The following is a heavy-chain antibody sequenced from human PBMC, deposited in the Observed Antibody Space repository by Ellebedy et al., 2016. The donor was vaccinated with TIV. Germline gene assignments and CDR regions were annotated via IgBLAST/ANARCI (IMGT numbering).Heavy chain of an antibody. CDR2: ISYDGSNQ. D-gene: IGHD3-9*01. Sequence: GESLKISCTASGFTFYNYGMNWVRQTPGKGLEWVAVISYDGSNQYYSDSVKGRFTVSRDNSKHTLYLQMDNLTFEDTAIYYCAKQRNDILSGYCQHWGQGVLVSVSP. J-gene: IGHJ4*02. V-gene: IGHV3-30*18. CDR3: AKQRNDILSGYCQH. CDR1: GFTFYNYG.